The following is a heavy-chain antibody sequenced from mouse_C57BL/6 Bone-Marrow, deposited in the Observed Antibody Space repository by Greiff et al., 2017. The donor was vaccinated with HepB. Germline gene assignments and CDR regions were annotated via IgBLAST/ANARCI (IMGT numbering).Heavy chain of an antibody. V-gene: IGHV7-3*01. CDR2: IRNKANGYTT. J-gene: IGHJ4*01. CDR3: ARDYYGSSYAMDY. CDR1: GFTFTDYY. D-gene: IGHD1-1*01. Sequence: VQLQQSGGGLVQPGGSLSLSCAASGFTFTDYYMSWVRQPPGKALEWLGFIRNKANGYTTEYSASVKGRFTISRDNSQSILYLQMNALRAEDSATYYCARDYYGSSYAMDYWGQGTSVTVSS.